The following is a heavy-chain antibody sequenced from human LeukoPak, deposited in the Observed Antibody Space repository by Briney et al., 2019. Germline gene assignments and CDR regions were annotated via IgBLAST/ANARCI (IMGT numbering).Heavy chain of an antibody. J-gene: IGHJ6*02. V-gene: IGHV5-51*01. D-gene: IGHD3-22*01. CDR1: GYSFTSYW. CDR3: ARADYYDSSGSYYGMDV. CDR2: IYPGDSDT. Sequence: GESLKISCKGSGYSFTSYWIGWVRHMPGKGLEWMGIIYPGDSDTRYSPSFQGQVTISADKSISTAYLQWSSLKASDTAMYYCARADYYDSSGSYYGMDVWGQGTTVTVS.